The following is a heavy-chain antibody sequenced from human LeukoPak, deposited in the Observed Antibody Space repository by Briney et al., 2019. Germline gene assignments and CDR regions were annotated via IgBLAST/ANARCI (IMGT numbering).Heavy chain of an antibody. J-gene: IGHJ4*02. CDR3: AYTATASYIDY. CDR2: ISSSGSTI. V-gene: IGHV3-11*01. D-gene: IGHD5-18*01. CDR1: GFTFSDYY. Sequence: GGSLRLSCAASGFTFSDYYMSWIRQAPGKGLEWVSYISSSGSTIYYADSVKGRFTISRGNAKNSLYLQMNSLRAEDTAVYYCAYTATASYIDYWGQGTLVTVSS.